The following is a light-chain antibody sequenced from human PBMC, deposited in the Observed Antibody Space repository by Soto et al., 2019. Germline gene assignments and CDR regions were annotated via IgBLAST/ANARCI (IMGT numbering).Light chain of an antibody. CDR1: GSKIGPNN. CDR2: NND. V-gene: IGLV1-47*02. Sequence: QSVLTQPPSASGTPGQRVTMSCSGSGSKIGPNNVYWFQQFPGTAPNLLIYNNDQRPSGVPDRFSGSNSGTSASLDISGRRSDDDADDYCAAWDASLSGRVFGGGTKLTVL. CDR3: AAWDASLSGRV. J-gene: IGLJ3*02.